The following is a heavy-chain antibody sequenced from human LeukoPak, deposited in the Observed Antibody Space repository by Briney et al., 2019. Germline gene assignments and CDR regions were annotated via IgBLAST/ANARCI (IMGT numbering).Heavy chain of an antibody. Sequence: GGSLRLSCAASGLTFSNYAMHWVRQAPGKGLEWVAVISYDGSNKFYADSVKGRFTISRDNSKNTLHLQMNSLRAEDTAVYYCARSLATSSFYMDVWGKGTTVTVSS. V-gene: IGHV3-30*04. D-gene: IGHD5-12*01. CDR2: ISYDGSNK. CDR1: GLTFSNYA. J-gene: IGHJ6*03. CDR3: ARSLATSSFYMDV.